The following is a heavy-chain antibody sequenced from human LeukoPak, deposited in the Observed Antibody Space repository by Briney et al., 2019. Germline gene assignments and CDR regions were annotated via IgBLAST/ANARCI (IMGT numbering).Heavy chain of an antibody. D-gene: IGHD6-13*01. CDR2: FDPEDGET. CDR1: GYTLTELS. CDR3: ARGPYSSSWYDY. J-gene: IGHJ4*02. V-gene: IGHV1-24*01. Sequence: ASVKVSCKASGYTLTELSMHWVRQAPGKGLEWMGGFDPEDGETIYAQKFQGRVTMTEDTSTDTAYMELNSLRSEDTAVYYCARGPYSSSWYDYWGQGTLVTVSS.